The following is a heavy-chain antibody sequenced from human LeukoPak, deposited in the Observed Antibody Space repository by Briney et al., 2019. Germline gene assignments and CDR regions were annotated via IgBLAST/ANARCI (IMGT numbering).Heavy chain of an antibody. V-gene: IGHV4-59*01. Sequence: PSETLSLTCTVSGGSINNYYWSWIRQPPGKGLEWIGYIYYSGSTNYNPSLKSRVTISVDTSKNQFSLKLRSVTAADTAVYYCARAPFSRGFGEYYFDYWGQGTLVTVSS. CDR3: ARAPFSRGFGEYYFDY. CDR1: GGSINNYY. D-gene: IGHD3-10*01. J-gene: IGHJ4*02. CDR2: IYYSGST.